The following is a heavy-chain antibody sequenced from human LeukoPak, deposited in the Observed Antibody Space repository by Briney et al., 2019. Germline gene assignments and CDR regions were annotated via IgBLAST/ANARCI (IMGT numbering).Heavy chain of an antibody. J-gene: IGHJ6*03. Sequence: GGSLRLSCAASGFTFSSYGMSWVRQAPGKGLEWVSAISGSGGSTYYADSVKGRFTISRDNSKNTLYLQMNSLRAEDTAVYYCAKYFMVWFGALDYMDVWGKGTTVTVSS. V-gene: IGHV3-23*01. D-gene: IGHD3-10*01. CDR3: AKYFMVWFGALDYMDV. CDR2: ISGSGGST. CDR1: GFTFSSYG.